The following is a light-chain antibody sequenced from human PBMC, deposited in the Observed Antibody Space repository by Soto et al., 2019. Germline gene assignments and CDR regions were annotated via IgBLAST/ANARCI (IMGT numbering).Light chain of an antibody. Sequence: QSVLTQPPSASGTPGQRVTISCSGTSSNIGGNTVNWYQQLPGTAPKLLIYSNNRRPSGVPDRFSGSKSGTSASLAISGLQSEDEADYYCSSYTSSRAYVFGIGTKLTVL. CDR1: SSNIGGNT. CDR3: SSYTSSRAYV. CDR2: SNN. J-gene: IGLJ1*01. V-gene: IGLV1-44*01.